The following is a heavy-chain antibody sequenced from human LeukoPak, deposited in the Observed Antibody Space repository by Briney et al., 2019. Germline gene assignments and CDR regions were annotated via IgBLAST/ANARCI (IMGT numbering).Heavy chain of an antibody. Sequence: SQTLSLTCAVSGGSISSGGYSWSWIRQPPGKGLEWIGHIYHSGSTYYNPSLKSRVTISVDTSKNQFSLKLSSVTAADTAVYYCARTYCGGDCFNYYYGMDVWGQGTTVTVSS. CDR1: GGSISSGGYS. J-gene: IGHJ6*02. V-gene: IGHV4-30-2*01. CDR2: IYHSGST. D-gene: IGHD2-21*02. CDR3: ARTYCGGDCFNYYYGMDV.